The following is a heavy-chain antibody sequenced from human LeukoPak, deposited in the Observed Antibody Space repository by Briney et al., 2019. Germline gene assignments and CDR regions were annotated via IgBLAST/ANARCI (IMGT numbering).Heavy chain of an antibody. D-gene: IGHD3-22*01. CDR2: ISSSGSTI. V-gene: IGHV3-48*03. J-gene: IGHJ4*02. Sequence: GGSLRLSCAASGFTFSSYEMNWVRQAPGKGLEWVSYISSSGSTIYYADSVKGRSTISRDNAKNSLYLQMNSLRAEDTAVYYGASGIGYYYDSSGYSQLTTGDYWGQGTLVTVSS. CDR1: GFTFSSYE. CDR3: ASGIGYYYDSSGYSQLTTGDY.